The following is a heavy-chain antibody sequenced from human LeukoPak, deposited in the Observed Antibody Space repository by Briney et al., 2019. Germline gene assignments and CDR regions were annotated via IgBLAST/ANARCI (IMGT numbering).Heavy chain of an antibody. CDR1: GGSFSGYY. J-gene: IGHJ4*02. D-gene: IGHD2-15*01. V-gene: IGHV4-34*01. CDR3: ARGDCSGGSCYYY. Sequence: PSETLSLTCAVYGGSFSGYYWSWIRQPPGKGLEWIGEINHSGSTNYNPSLKSRVTISVDTSKNQFSLKLSSVTAADTAVYYCARGDCSGGSCYYYWGQGTLVTVSS. CDR2: INHSGST.